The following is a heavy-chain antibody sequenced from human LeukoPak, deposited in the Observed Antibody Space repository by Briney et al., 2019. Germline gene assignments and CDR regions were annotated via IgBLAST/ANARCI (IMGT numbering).Heavy chain of an antibody. J-gene: IGHJ2*01. Sequence: GQSLPISFKGSGYSFTNYWIGWVRQMPGKGLEWMGIINPSDSETRYSPSFQGQVTISADKSISTAYLQWSSLKASDSAMYYCARQWNFDLWGRGTLVIVSS. CDR2: INPSDSET. CDR3: ARQWNFDL. CDR1: GYSFTNYW. V-gene: IGHV5-51*01.